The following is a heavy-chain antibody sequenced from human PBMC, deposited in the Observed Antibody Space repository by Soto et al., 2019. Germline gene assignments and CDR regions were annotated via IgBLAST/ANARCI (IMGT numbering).Heavy chain of an antibody. CDR3: ARGYSSSWYPEDAFDI. V-gene: IGHV1-2*04. D-gene: IGHD6-13*01. CDR2: INPNSGGT. J-gene: IGHJ3*02. CDR1: GYTFTGYY. Sequence: ASVKVSCKASGYTFTGYYMHWVRQAPGQGLDWMGWINPNSGGTNYAQKFQGWVTMTRDTSISTAYMELSRLRSDDTAVYYCARGYSSSWYPEDAFDIWGQGTMVTVSS.